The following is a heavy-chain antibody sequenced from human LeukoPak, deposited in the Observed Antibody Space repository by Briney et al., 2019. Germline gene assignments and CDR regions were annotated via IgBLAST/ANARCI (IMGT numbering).Heavy chain of an antibody. J-gene: IGHJ6*02. V-gene: IGHV4-59*01. CDR1: GDFINNYY. CDR2: IFYSGGT. D-gene: IGHD4-17*01. Sequence: PSETLSLNCTVSGDFINNYYWSWIRQPPGKGLEWIGYIFYSGGTKYNPSLKSRVAISIAMSKNQFSLNLNSVTAADTAVYYCARGGYGDYKLHYYHYGMDVWGQGTTVTVSS. CDR3: ARGGYGDYKLHYYHYGMDV.